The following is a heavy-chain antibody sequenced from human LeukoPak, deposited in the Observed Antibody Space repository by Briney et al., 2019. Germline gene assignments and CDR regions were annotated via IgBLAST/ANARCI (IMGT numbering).Heavy chain of an antibody. V-gene: IGHV4-34*01. CDR2: INHSGST. J-gene: IGHJ4*02. Sequence: PSETLSLTCAVYGGSFSGYYWSWIRQPPGKGLEWIGEINHSGSTNYNPSLKSRVTISVDTSKNQFSLKLSSVTAEDTAVYYCARAKGTMIFLVWGQGTLVTVTS. D-gene: IGHD3-22*01. CDR1: GGSFSGYY. CDR3: ARAKGTMIFLV.